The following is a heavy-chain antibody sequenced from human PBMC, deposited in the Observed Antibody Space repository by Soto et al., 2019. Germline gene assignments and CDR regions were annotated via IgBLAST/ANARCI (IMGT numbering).Heavy chain of an antibody. V-gene: IGHV3-23*01. J-gene: IGHJ3*02. CDR1: GLIFSNYA. CDR3: AKILRGWDAFDI. D-gene: IGHD6-19*01. Sequence: EVQLLESGGGLVQPGGSLRLSCAASGLIFSNYAMSWVRQGPGKGLEWVSGISGSGDSRHHADSVKGRFTISRDNSKNTLYLQMNGLRVEDTAVYYCAKILRGWDAFDIWGQGTMVTVSS. CDR2: ISGSGDSR.